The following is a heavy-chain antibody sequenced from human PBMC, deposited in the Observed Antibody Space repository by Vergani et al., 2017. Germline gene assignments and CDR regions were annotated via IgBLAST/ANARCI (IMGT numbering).Heavy chain of an antibody. CDR2: IYHSGST. V-gene: IGHV4-4*02. J-gene: IGHJ6*02. Sequence: QVQLQESGPGLVKPSGTLSLTCAVSGFSFSSSNWWSWVRQPPGKGLEWIGEIYHSGSTNYNPSLKSRVTISVDKSKNQFSLKLSSVTAADTAVYYCARFLTGTTIYYYYGMDVWGQGTTITVSS. CDR3: ARFLTGTTIYYYYGMDV. D-gene: IGHD1-20*01. CDR1: GFSFSSSNW.